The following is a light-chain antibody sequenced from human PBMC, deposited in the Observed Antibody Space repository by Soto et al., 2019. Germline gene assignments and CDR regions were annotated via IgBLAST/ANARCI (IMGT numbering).Light chain of an antibody. CDR1: QGVSRY. J-gene: IGKJ4*01. CDR2: AAS. CDR3: QQLNTYPVT. V-gene: IGKV1-9*01. Sequence: IQLTQSPSSLSASVGDSVTITCRASQGVSRYLSWYQQKPGRAPILLISAASTLQSGVPARFSGSGSGTDFTLRIPSLQPEDFAPYYCQQLNTYPVTFGGGTKVEIK.